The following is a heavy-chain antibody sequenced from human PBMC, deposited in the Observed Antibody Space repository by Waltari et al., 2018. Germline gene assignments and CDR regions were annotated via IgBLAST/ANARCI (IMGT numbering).Heavy chain of an antibody. Sequence: EVQLVESGGGLVQPGGSLRLSCAASGFTVSSTYMTWVRQAPGKGLEWVSGIYSGGSTYYADSVKGRFTISRDNSKNTLYLQMNSLRAEDTAVYYCARSYPYYGMDVWGQGTTVTVSS. J-gene: IGHJ6*02. CDR2: IYSGGST. CDR1: GFTVSSTY. CDR3: ARSYPYYGMDV. V-gene: IGHV3-66*02.